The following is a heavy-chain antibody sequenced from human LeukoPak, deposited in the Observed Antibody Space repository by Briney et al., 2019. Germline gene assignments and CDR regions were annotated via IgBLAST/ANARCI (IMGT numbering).Heavy chain of an antibody. V-gene: IGHV3-21*01. D-gene: IGHD2-21*01. Sequence: GGSLRLSCAASGFTFDDYAMHWVRQAPGKGLEWVSFITTNSHYIHYGDSVRGRFTISRDNAKNSLYLQMNSLRVEDTAVYYCARIGFTGSPVFDHWGQGTLVTVSS. CDR2: ITTNSHYI. CDR3: ARIGFTGSPVFDH. J-gene: IGHJ4*02. CDR1: GFTFDDYA.